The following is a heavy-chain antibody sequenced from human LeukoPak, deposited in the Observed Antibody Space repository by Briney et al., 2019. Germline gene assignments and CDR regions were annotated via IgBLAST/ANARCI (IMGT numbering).Heavy chain of an antibody. D-gene: IGHD5-24*01. Sequence: GGSLRLSCTASEFTVSRNYMLWVRQAPGKGLEWVSLIFSNGDTHYADSVKGRFTISRDTSKNTVSLQMNSLRVEDTAMYYCTRDQMNYWVQGTLVTVSS. V-gene: IGHV3-53*01. CDR1: EFTVSRNY. CDR3: TRDQMNY. CDR2: IFSNGDT. J-gene: IGHJ4*02.